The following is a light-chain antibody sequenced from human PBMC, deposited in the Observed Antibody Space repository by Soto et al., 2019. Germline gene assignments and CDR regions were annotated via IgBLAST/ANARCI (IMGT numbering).Light chain of an antibody. CDR2: DVS. CDR1: SSDVGGYNY. Sequence: QSVLTQPASVSGSPGQSITISCTETSSDVGGYNYVSWYQQHPGKAPKLMIHDVSDRPSGVSNRFSGSKSGNTASLIISGLQAEDEADYYCSSYTSSSTYVFGTGTKVTVL. V-gene: IGLV2-14*01. CDR3: SSYTSSSTYV. J-gene: IGLJ1*01.